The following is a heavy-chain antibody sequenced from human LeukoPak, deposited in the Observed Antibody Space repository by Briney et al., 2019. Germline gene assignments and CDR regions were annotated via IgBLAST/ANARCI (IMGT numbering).Heavy chain of an antibody. D-gene: IGHD2-2*01. CDR1: GFTFSSYS. Sequence: GGSLRLSCAASGFTFSSYSMNWVRQAPGKGLEWVSSISSSGNYIYYADSLKGRFTISRDNAKNSLYLQMNSLRVEDTAVYYCAKDVVPAAMHFDYWGQGTLVTVSS. V-gene: IGHV3-21*01. CDR3: AKDVVPAAMHFDY. J-gene: IGHJ4*02. CDR2: ISSSGNYI.